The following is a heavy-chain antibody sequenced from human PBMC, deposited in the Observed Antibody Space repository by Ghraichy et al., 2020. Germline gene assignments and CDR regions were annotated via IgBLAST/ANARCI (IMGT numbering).Heavy chain of an antibody. CDR2: INHSGST. CDR3: ARGTTGTRNYYYYMDV. J-gene: IGHJ6*03. CDR1: GGSFSGYY. Sequence: SETLSLTCAVYGGSFSGYYWSWIRQPPGKGLEWIGEINHSGSTNYNPSLKSRVTISVDTSKNQFSLKLSSVTAADTAVYYCARGTTGTRNYYYYMDVWGKGTTVTVSS. V-gene: IGHV4-34*01. D-gene: IGHD1-1*01.